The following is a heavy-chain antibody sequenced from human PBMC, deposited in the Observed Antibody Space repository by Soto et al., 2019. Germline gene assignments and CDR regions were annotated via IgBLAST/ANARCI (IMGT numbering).Heavy chain of an antibody. V-gene: IGHV4-4*02. CDR2: IYHSGST. Sequence: PSETLSLTCAVSGGSISSSNWWSWVRQPPGKGLEWIGEIYHSGSTNYNPSLKSRVTISVDKSKNQFSLKLSSVTAADTAVYYCARARGYDSSGYFDYWGQGTLVTVS. D-gene: IGHD3-22*01. J-gene: IGHJ4*02. CDR3: ARARGYDSSGYFDY. CDR1: GGSISSSNW.